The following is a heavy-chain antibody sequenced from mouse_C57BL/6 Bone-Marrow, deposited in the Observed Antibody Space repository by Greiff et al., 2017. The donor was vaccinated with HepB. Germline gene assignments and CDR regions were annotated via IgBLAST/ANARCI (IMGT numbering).Heavy chain of an antibody. Sequence: QVQLQQPGAELVKPGASVKVSCKASGYTFTSYWMHWVKQRPGQGLEWIGRIHPSDSATNYNQKFKGKATLTVDKSSSTAYMQLSSLTSEDSAVYYCVYYSNKDYAMDYWGQGTSVTVSS. CDR3: VYYSNKDYAMDY. V-gene: IGHV1-74*01. D-gene: IGHD2-5*01. CDR1: GYTFTSYW. CDR2: IHPSDSAT. J-gene: IGHJ4*01.